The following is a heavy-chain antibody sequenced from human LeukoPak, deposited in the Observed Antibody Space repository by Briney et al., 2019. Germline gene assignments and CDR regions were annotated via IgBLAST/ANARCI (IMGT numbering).Heavy chain of an antibody. Sequence: PSQTLSLTCTVSGGSISSGSYYWSWIRQPAGKGLEWIGRIYTSGSTNYNPSLKSRVTISVDTSKNQFSLKLSSVTAADTAVYYCARDPSRGDYYMDVWGKGTTVTVSS. CDR2: IYTSGST. V-gene: IGHV4-61*02. CDR1: GGSISSGSYY. CDR3: ARDPSRGDYYMDV. J-gene: IGHJ6*03.